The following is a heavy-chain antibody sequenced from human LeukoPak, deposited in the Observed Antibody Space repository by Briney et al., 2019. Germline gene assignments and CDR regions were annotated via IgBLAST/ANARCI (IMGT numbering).Heavy chain of an antibody. D-gene: IGHD6-13*01. CDR1: GFTFSSSA. Sequence: GGSLRLSCAASGFTFSSSAMSWVRQAPGKGLEWVSAISNNGGYTYYADSVQGRFTISRDNSKSTLCLQMNSLRAEDTAVYYCASAIGSIWYEFDYWGQGTLVTVSS. CDR3: ASAIGSIWYEFDY. V-gene: IGHV3-23*01. J-gene: IGHJ4*02. CDR2: ISNNGGYT.